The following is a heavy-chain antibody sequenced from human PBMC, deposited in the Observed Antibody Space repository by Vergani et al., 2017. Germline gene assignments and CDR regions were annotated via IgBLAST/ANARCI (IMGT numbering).Heavy chain of an antibody. D-gene: IGHD5-24*01. CDR2: ISNDGSKK. J-gene: IGHJ6*03. V-gene: IGHV3-30*03. CDR3: AIAGSVTAGSLQYNFYMDV. CDR1: GFSFSSHA. Sequence: QVQLAESGGGRVQPGRSLRLSCAASGFSFSSHAIHWVRQAPGKGLEWVAVISNDGSKKYYADSVKGRFTISRDNSKNTLDLQMNSLRTQDTAVYYCAIAGSVTAGSLQYNFYMDVWGKGTTVTVS.